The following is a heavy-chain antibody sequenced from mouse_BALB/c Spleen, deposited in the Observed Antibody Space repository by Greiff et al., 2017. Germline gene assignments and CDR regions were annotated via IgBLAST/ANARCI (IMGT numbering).Heavy chain of an antibody. J-gene: IGHJ4*01. Sequence: VQLQQSRAELVKPGASVKLSCTASGFNIKDTYMHWVKQRPEQGLEWIGRIDPANGNTKYDPKFQGKATITADTSSNTAYLQLSSLTSEDTAVYYCANYYYGSSPMDYWGQGTSVTVSS. CDR1: GFNIKDTY. CDR3: ANYYYGSSPMDY. CDR2: IDPANGNT. V-gene: IGHV14-3*02. D-gene: IGHD1-1*01.